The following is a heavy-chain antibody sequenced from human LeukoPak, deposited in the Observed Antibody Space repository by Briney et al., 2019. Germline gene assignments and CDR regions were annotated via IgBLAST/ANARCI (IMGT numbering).Heavy chain of an antibody. D-gene: IGHD1-26*01. V-gene: IGHV4-34*01. CDR1: GGSFSGYY. Sequence: SETLSLTCAVYGGSFSGYYWSWIRQPPGKGLEWIGEINHSGSTNYNPSLKSRVTISVDTSKNQFSLKLSSVTAADTAVYYCARAGYSGSYSDCWGQGTLVTVSS. J-gene: IGHJ4*02. CDR3: ARAGYSGSYSDC. CDR2: INHSGST.